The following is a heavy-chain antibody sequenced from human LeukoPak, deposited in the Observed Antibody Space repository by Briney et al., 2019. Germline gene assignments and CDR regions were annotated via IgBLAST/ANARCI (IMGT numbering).Heavy chain of an antibody. CDR3: STTYYYDSSEGY. Sequence: GGSLRLSCAASGFTFSSYWMSWVRQAPGKGLEWVGRIKSKTDGGTTDYAAPVKGRFTISGDDSKNTLYLQMNSLKTEDTAVYYCSTTYYYDSSEGYWGQGTLVTVSS. CDR1: GFTFSSYW. D-gene: IGHD3-22*01. CDR2: IKSKTDGGTT. J-gene: IGHJ4*02. V-gene: IGHV3-15*01.